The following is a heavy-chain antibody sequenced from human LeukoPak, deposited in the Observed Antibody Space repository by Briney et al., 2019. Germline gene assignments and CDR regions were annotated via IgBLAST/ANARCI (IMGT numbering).Heavy chain of an antibody. CDR1: GFTVTNNY. Sequence: GGSLRLSCAASGFTVTNNYMSWVRQAPGKGLEWVSIIYSAGNTYYAESVKGRFTISRDNSKNTLYLQMNSLRAEDTAVYYCAKGGKWLLSHFDYWGQGTLVTVSS. J-gene: IGHJ4*02. CDR2: IYSAGNT. CDR3: AKGGKWLLSHFDY. D-gene: IGHD3-3*01. V-gene: IGHV3-66*01.